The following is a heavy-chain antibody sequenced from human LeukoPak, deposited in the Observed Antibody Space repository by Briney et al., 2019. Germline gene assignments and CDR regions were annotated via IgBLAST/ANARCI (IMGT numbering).Heavy chain of an antibody. V-gene: IGHV4-34*01. CDR1: GGSFSGYY. D-gene: IGHD3-16*01. CDR2: INHSGST. Sequence: SETLSLTCAVYGGSFSGYYWSWIRQPPGKGLEWIGEINHSGSTNYNPSLKSRVTISVDTSKNQFSLKLSSVTAADTAVYYCARRAGFAGNYYYMDVWGKGTTVTVSS. CDR3: ARRAGFAGNYYYMDV. J-gene: IGHJ6*03.